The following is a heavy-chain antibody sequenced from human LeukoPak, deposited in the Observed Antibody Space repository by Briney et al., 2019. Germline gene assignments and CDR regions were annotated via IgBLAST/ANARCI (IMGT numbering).Heavy chain of an antibody. D-gene: IGHD6-6*01. CDR2: IYPGDSDT. J-gene: IGHJ4*02. Sequence: GESLKISCTSSGYSFATYWIGWVRQMPGKGLEWMGIIYPGDSDTRYSPSFKGQVTISADRSIGTAYLQWRSLKAPDSAMYYCARSPTSISNPYYFDSWGRGTLVTVSS. CDR3: ARSPTSISNPYYFDS. V-gene: IGHV5-51*03. CDR1: GYSFATYW.